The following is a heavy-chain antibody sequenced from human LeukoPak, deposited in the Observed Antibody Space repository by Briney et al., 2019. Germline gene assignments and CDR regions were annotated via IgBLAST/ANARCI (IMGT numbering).Heavy chain of an antibody. CDR3: ARETDYYDSSGYFDY. D-gene: IGHD3-22*01. J-gene: IGHJ4*02. Sequence: GRSLRLSCAASGFTFSSYAMHWVRQAPGKGLEWVAVISYDGSNKYYADSVKGRFTISRDNPKNTLYLQMNSLRAGDTAVYYCARETDYYDSSGYFDYWGQGTLVTVSS. V-gene: IGHV3-30-3*01. CDR2: ISYDGSNK. CDR1: GFTFSSYA.